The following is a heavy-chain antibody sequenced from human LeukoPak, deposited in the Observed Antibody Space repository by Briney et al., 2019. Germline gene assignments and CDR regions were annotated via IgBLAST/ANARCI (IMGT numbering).Heavy chain of an antibody. Sequence: ASVKVSCKASGYTFTGYYMHWVRQAPGQGLEWMGCINPNSGGTNYAQKFQGWVTMTRDTSISTAYMELSRLRSDDTAVYYCARGDYDILTGFDYWGQGTLVTVSS. D-gene: IGHD3-9*01. CDR1: GYTFTGYY. CDR2: INPNSGGT. J-gene: IGHJ4*02. CDR3: ARGDYDILTGFDY. V-gene: IGHV1-2*04.